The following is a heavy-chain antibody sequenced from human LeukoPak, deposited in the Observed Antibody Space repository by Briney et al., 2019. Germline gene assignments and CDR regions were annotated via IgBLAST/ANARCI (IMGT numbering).Heavy chain of an antibody. D-gene: IGHD4-17*01. CDR1: GFTFSSYA. CDR3: AKGTTMVTTSPGGY. Sequence: QPGGSLRLSCAASGFTFSSYAMSWVRQAPGKGLEWVSVITSTGGGAYYADSVKGRFTISRENSKNTLYLQMNSLRAGDTAIYYCAKGTTMVTTSPGGYWGQGTLVTVSS. J-gene: IGHJ4*02. V-gene: IGHV3-23*01. CDR2: ITSTGGGA.